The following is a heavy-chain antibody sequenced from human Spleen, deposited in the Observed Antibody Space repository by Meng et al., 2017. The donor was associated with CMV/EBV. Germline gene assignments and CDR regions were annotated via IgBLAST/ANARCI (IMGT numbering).Heavy chain of an antibody. CDR1: GYTLTSVT. CDR3: ARALQQPTDY. J-gene: IGHJ4*02. CDR2: ISAYKRNT. Sequence: QVQILQAIGEVKSPCASGNGPCKVLGYTLTSVTISWVRQAPGQGREWMGWISAYKRNTNYAQKLQGRVTMTTDTSTSTAYMELRSLRSDDTAVYYCARALQQPTDYWGQGTLVTVSS. V-gene: IGHV1-18*01. D-gene: IGHD6-13*01.